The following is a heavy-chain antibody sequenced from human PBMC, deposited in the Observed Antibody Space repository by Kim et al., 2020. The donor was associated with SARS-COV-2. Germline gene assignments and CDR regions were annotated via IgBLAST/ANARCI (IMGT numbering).Heavy chain of an antibody. CDR2: IYPGDSDT. Sequence: GESLKISCKGSGYSFTSYWIGWVRQMPGKGLEWMGIIYPGDSDTRYSPSFQGQVTSSADKSISTAYLQWSSLKASDTAMYYCARHEVTKVPTNGMDVWGQGTTVTVSS. V-gene: IGHV5-51*01. J-gene: IGHJ6*02. D-gene: IGHD4-4*01. CDR3: ARHEVTKVPTNGMDV. CDR1: GYSFTSYW.